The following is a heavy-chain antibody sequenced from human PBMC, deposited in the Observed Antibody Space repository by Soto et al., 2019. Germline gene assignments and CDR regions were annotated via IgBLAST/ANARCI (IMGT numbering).Heavy chain of an antibody. CDR2: ISGSGGGT. J-gene: IGHJ5*02. CDR3: AKEPELLTTTWFDP. D-gene: IGHD3-10*01. V-gene: IGHV3-23*01. Sequence: PGGSLRLSCAASGFTFSSYAISWVRHAPGKGLEWVSGISGSGGGTYYADSVKGRLTISRDNSKNTLYLQMNSLRAEDTAVYYCAKEPELLTTTWFDPWGQGTLVTVSS. CDR1: GFTFSSYA.